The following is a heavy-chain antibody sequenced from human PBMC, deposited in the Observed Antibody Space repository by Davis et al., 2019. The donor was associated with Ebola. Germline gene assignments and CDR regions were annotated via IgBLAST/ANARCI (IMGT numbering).Heavy chain of an antibody. J-gene: IGHJ4*02. Sequence: SETLSLTCTVSGDSISSSRYFWAWIRQPPGKGLEWIGSINYSGSASYNPSLKSRVTISVDTSKNHFSLRLSSVTAADTAVYYCARHALIGTDYFDYWGQGSLVTVSS. CDR3: ARHALIGTDYFDY. D-gene: IGHD1-26*01. CDR2: INYSGSA. V-gene: IGHV4-39*01. CDR1: GDSISSSRYF.